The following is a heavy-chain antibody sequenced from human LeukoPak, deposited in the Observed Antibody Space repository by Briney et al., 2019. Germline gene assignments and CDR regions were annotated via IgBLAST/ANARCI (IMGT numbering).Heavy chain of an antibody. CDR1: GFSFRSYT. D-gene: IGHD3-22*01. V-gene: IGHV3-48*01. J-gene: IGHJ4*02. CDR2: IGTSSTTI. CDR3: ARGRFSYDNTGYSSFYY. Sequence: GGSLRLSCAASGFSFRSYTMNWVRQPPGKGLEWVSNIGTSSTTIYYADSVKGRFTISRDNAKNSLYLQMNSLRAEDTAVYYCARGRFSYDNTGYSSFYYWGQGTLVTVSS.